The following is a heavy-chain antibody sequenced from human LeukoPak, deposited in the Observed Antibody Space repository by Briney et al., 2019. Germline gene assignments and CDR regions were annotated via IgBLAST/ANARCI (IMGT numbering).Heavy chain of an antibody. CDR1: GGSFSGYY. CDR3: ARAVRQQLYYYYMDV. V-gene: IGHV4-34*01. Sequence: KSSETLSLTCAVYGGSFSGYYWSWIRQPPGKGLEWIGEINHSGSTNYNPSLKSRVTISVDTSKNQFSLNLSSVTAADTAVYYCARAVRQQLYYYYMDVWGKGTTVTISS. D-gene: IGHD6-13*01. CDR2: INHSGST. J-gene: IGHJ6*03.